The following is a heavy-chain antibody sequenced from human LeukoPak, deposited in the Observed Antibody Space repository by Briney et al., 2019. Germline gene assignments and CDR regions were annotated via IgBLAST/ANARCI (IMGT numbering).Heavy chain of an antibody. CDR3: AREMEIAGTSDY. CDR1: GYTFTSYV. D-gene: IGHD6-13*01. Sequence: ASVKVSFKASGYTFTSYVISWVRQAPGQGLDWMGWISAYNGNTNYAQKLQGRVTMTTDTSTSTAYMELRSLRSDDTAVYYCAREMEIAGTSDYWGQGTLVTVSS. V-gene: IGHV1-18*01. CDR2: ISAYNGNT. J-gene: IGHJ4*02.